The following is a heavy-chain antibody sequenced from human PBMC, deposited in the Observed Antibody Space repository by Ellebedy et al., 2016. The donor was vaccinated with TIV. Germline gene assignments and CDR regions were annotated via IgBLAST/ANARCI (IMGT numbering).Heavy chain of an antibody. CDR3: ARGIRNYSSSWYPTPNWFDP. V-gene: IGHV4-34*01. CDR2: INHSGST. CDR1: GGSFSGYY. D-gene: IGHD6-13*01. Sequence: GSLRLSXAVYGGSFSGYYWSWIRQPPGKGLEWIGEINHSGSTNYNPSLKSRVTISVDTSKNQFSLKLSSVTAADTAVYYCARGIRNYSSSWYPTPNWFDPWGQGTLVTVSS. J-gene: IGHJ5*02.